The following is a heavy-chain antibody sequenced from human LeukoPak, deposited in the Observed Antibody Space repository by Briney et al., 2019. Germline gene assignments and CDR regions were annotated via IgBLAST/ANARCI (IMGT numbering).Heavy chain of an antibody. CDR3: ARADLWSGYAIDY. CDR1: GYTFTSYD. CDR2: MNPNSGNT. V-gene: IGHV1-8*01. Sequence: GASVKVSCKASGYTFTSYDINWVRQATGQGLEWMGWMNPNSGNTGYAQKFQGRVTMTRNTSISTAYMELSSLRSEDTAVYYCARADLWSGYAIDYWGQGTLVTVSS. D-gene: IGHD3-3*01. J-gene: IGHJ4*02.